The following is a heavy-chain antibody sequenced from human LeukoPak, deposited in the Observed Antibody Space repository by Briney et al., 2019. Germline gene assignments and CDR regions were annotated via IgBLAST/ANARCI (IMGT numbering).Heavy chain of an antibody. CDR3: ARDRGPRGYSYGYLDY. CDR2: INPTGGST. Sequence: ASVKVSCKASGYTFPSYFMHWVRQAPGQGLEWMGIINPTGGSTTYAQKFQGRVTMTRDTSTSTVYMELSSLRSDDTAVYYCARDRGPRGYSYGYLDYWGQGTLVTVSS. CDR1: GYTFPSYF. J-gene: IGHJ4*02. D-gene: IGHD5-18*01. V-gene: IGHV1-46*01.